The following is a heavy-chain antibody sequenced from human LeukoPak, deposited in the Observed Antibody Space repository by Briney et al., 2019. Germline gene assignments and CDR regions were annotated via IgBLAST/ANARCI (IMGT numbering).Heavy chain of an antibody. CDR1: GYTFTSYT. D-gene: IGHD3-3*01. Sequence: ASVKVSCKASGYTFTSYTIMWVRQAPGQGLEWMGYISAYNGDTYYVPKFQGRATMTTDTSTNTAFMELRSLRSDDTAIYYCARVKIFGVAISNWFDPWGQGTLVTVFS. V-gene: IGHV1-18*01. CDR3: ARVKIFGVAISNWFDP. J-gene: IGHJ5*02. CDR2: ISAYNGDT.